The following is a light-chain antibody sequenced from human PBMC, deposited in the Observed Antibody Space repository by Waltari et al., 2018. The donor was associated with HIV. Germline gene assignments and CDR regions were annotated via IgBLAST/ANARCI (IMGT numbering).Light chain of an antibody. CDR3: HQYGSSFWT. V-gene: IGKV3-20*01. J-gene: IGKJ1*01. CDR1: ETTKSTY. CDR2: GAS. Sequence: EIVLTQSPGTLSLSPGDRATLSCMTSETTKSTYLSWYQQRGDQAPRPLIYGASSRAPGIPDRFSGSGSKTDFNLTINGLEPEDFATYYCHQYGSSFWTFGQGTKV.